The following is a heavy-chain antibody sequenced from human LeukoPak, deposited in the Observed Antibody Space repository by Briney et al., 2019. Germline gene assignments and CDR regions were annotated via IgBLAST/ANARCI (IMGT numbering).Heavy chain of an antibody. CDR2: INHSGST. V-gene: IGHV4-34*01. D-gene: IGHD2-2*01. CDR1: GGSFSGYY. CDR3: ASGYQPPMWGY. Sequence: SETLSLTCAVYGGSFSGYYWSWIRQPPGKGLEWIGEINHSGSTNYNPSLKIRVTISVDTSKNQFSLKLSSVTAADTAVYSCASGYQPPMWGYWGQGTLVTVSS. J-gene: IGHJ4*02.